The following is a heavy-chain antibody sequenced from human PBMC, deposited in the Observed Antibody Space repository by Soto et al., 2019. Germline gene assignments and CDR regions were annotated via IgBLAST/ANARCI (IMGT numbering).Heavy chain of an antibody. CDR1: GFPFSSYA. D-gene: IGHD3-16*01. CDR2: ISGIGVLT. V-gene: IGHV3-23*01. J-gene: IGHJ3*02. Sequence: EMQLLESGGGLVQPGGSLRLSCVSSGFPFSSYAMSWVRQTPGQGLEWVSGISGIGVLTYNADSVKGRFTISRDNPNNTLSLKVHRLRVEGTAVYFCAKGGYYSVFDIWGQGTMVTVSA. CDR3: AKGGYYSVFDI.